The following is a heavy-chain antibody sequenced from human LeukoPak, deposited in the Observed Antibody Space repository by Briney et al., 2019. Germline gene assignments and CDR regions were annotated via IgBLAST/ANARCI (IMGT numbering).Heavy chain of an antibody. V-gene: IGHV1-2*02. CDR2: INPNSGGT. CDR3: VRDRTKYCSSTSCPLDY. Sequence: ASVKVSCKASGYTFTGYYMHWVRQAPGQGLEWMGWINPNSGGTNYAQKFQGRVTMTRDTSISTVYMELSRLRSDDTAVYYCVRDRTKYCSSTSCPLDYWGQGTLVTVSS. D-gene: IGHD2-2*01. J-gene: IGHJ4*02. CDR1: GYTFTGYY.